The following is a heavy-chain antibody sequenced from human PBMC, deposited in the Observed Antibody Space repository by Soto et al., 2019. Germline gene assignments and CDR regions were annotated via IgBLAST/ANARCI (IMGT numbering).Heavy chain of an antibody. CDR1: GFTFSNYV. CDR3: AKGGGANNWFHR. J-gene: IGHJ5*02. D-gene: IGHD1-26*01. CDR2: ISYDGSNR. Sequence: QVQLVESGGGVVQPGTSLRLSCAASGFTFSNYVMHWVRQAPGKGLAWVAVISYDGSNRYSADSLEGRFTISRDNSKNTLYLQMNSLRAEDTEIYYCAKGGGANNWFHRWGQGTLVTVSS. V-gene: IGHV3-30*18.